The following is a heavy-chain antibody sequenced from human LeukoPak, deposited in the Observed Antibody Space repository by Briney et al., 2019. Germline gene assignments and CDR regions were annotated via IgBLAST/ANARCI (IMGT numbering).Heavy chain of an antibody. D-gene: IGHD2-15*01. CDR2: IYHSGST. CDR3: ARSGGYCSGGRCYNFDS. Sequence: SETLSLTCTVSGYSISSGYYWGWIRQPPGKGLERIGSIYHSGSTYYNPSLKSRVTISVDRSKNQFSLRLASVTAADTAVFYCARSGGYCSGGRCYNFDSWGQGTLVTVSS. J-gene: IGHJ4*02. CDR1: GYSISSGYY. V-gene: IGHV4-38-2*02.